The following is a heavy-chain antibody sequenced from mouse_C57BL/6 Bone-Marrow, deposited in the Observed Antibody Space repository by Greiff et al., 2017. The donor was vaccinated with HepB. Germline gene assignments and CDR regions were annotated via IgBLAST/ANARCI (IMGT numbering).Heavy chain of an antibody. CDR1: GFTFSDYG. CDR2: ISSGSSTI. CDR3: ARGYYGSSPYWYFDV. D-gene: IGHD1-1*01. Sequence: EVMLVESGGGLVKPGGSLKLSCAASGFTFSDYGMHWVRQAPEKGLEWVAYISSGSSTIYYADTVKGRFTISRDNAKNTLFLQMTSLRSEDTAMYYWARGYYGSSPYWYFDVWGTGTTVTVSS. V-gene: IGHV5-17*01. J-gene: IGHJ1*03.